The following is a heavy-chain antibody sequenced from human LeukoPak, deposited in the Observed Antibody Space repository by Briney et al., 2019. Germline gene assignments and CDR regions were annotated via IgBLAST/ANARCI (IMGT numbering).Heavy chain of an antibody. V-gene: IGHV4-34*01. CDR2: INHSGST. CDR3: ASPANYYGSGSYTH. Sequence: SEALSLTCAVYGGSFSGYYWSWIRQPPGKGLEWIGEINHSGSTNYNPSLKSRVTISVDTSKNQFSLKLSSVTAADTAVYYCASPANYYGSGSYTHWGQGTLVTVSS. D-gene: IGHD3-10*01. J-gene: IGHJ4*02. CDR1: GGSFSGYY.